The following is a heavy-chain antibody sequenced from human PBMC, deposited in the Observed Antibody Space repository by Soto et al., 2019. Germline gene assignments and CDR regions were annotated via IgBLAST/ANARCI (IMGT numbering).Heavy chain of an antibody. CDR3: ASGYDYVWGSQYYFDY. D-gene: IGHD3-16*01. J-gene: IGHJ4*02. CDR1: GFTVSSNY. V-gene: IGHV3-53*01. CDR2: IYSGGST. Sequence: GGSLRLSCAASGFTVSSNYMSWVRQAPGKGLEWVSVIYSGGSTYYADSVKGRFTISRDNSKNTLYLQMNSLRAEDTAVYYCASGYDYVWGSQYYFDYWGQGTLVTVSS.